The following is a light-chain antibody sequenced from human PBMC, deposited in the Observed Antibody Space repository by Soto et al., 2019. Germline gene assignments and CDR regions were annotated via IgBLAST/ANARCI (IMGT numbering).Light chain of an antibody. J-gene: IGKJ1*01. V-gene: IGKV3-20*01. CDR3: QQYGSSPFT. CDR1: QSVSSNF. Sequence: EIVLTQSPGTQSLSPGERATLSCRASQSVSSNFVACYQQQPGEAPSLLIDGASSRATGIPDSFSGSGSGTDFMLAISRLEPEDSAVYYFQQYGSSPFTFGQGTKVEIK. CDR2: GAS.